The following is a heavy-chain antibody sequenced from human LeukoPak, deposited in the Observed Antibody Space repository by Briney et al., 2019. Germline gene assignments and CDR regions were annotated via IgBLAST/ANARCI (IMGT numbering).Heavy chain of an antibody. Sequence: SETLSLTCAVYGGSFSGYYWSWIRQPPGKGLEWIGYIYYSGSTSYNPSLKSRVTISIDTSKNHFSLNLRSVTAADTAVYYCARVPDIGGYYLSFDYWGQGTLVTVSS. J-gene: IGHJ4*02. CDR2: IYYSGST. D-gene: IGHD3-22*01. CDR3: ARVPDIGGYYLSFDY. V-gene: IGHV4-30-4*08. CDR1: GGSFSGYY.